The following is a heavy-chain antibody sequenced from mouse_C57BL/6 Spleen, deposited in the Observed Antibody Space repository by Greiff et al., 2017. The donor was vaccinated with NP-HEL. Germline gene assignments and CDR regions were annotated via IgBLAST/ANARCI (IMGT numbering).Heavy chain of an antibody. V-gene: IGHV1-69*01. J-gene: IGHJ2*01. CDR3: AREGSTGSYYFDY. CDR1: GYTFTSYW. CDR2: IDPSASYT. Sequence: QVQLQQPGAELVMPGASVKLSCKASGYTFTSYWMHWVKQRPGQGLEWIGEIDPSASYTNYNQKFTGKATLTVDKSSSTAYMQLSSLTSEDSAVDYCAREGSTGSYYFDYWGQGTTLTVSS. D-gene: IGHD3-2*02.